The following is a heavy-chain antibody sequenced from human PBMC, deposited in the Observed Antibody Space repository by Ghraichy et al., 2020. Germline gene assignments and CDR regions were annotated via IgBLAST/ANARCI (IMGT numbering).Heavy chain of an antibody. Sequence: GGSLRLSCAASGFTLSNYWMNWVRQAPGKGLEWVANIKQDGSEKHYVGSVEGRFTISRDNAKNSVYLQMNSLRAEDTAVYYCARATYYYYRIDYWGQGTLFTFSS. CDR1: GFTLSNYW. D-gene: IGHD3-22*01. V-gene: IGHV3-7*01. J-gene: IGHJ4*02. CDR2: IKQDGSEK. CDR3: ARATYYYYRIDY.